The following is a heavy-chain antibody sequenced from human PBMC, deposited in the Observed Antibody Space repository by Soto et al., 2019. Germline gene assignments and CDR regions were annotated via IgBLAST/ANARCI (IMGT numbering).Heavy chain of an antibody. V-gene: IGHV3-30*18. J-gene: IGHJ4*02. D-gene: IGHD6-19*01. CDR2: ISYDGSNK. CDR1: GFTFSSYG. Sequence: GGSLRLSCAASGFTFSSYGMHWVRQAPCKGLEWVAVISYDGSNKYYADSVKGRFTISRDNSKNTLYLQMNSLRAEDTAVYYCAKEIPEEEWLVGYYFDYWGQGTLVTVSS. CDR3: AKEIPEEEWLVGYYFDY.